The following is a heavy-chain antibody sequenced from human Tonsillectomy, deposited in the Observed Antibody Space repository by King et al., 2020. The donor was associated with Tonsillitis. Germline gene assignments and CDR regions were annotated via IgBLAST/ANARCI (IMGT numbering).Heavy chain of an antibody. CDR2: ISWNSASI. J-gene: IGHJ6*03. D-gene: IGHD3-3*01. Sequence: VQLVESGGGLVQPGRSLRLSCAASGFTFEDYAMHWVRQVPGKGLEWVSGISWNSASIGYADSVKGRFTISRDNAKNSLYLEINRLRAEDTAFYYCAKGRGGGVVMSGYMDVWGKGTTVTVSS. CDR3: AKGRGGGVVMSGYMDV. V-gene: IGHV3-9*01. CDR1: GFTFEDYA.